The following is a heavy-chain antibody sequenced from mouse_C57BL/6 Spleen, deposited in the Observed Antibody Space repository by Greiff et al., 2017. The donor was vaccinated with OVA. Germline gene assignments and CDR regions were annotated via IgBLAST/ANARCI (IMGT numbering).Heavy chain of an antibody. V-gene: IGHV5-9-1*02. J-gene: IGHJ4*01. CDR1: GFTFSSYA. CDR3: TRDRGGYYPYAMDY. D-gene: IGHD2-3*01. CDR2: ISSGGDYI. Sequence: VESGEGLVKPGGSLKLSCAASGFTFSSYAMSWVRQTPEKRLEWVAYISSGGDYIYYADTVKGRFTISRDNARNTLYLQMSSLKSEDTAMYYCTRDRGGYYPYAMDYWGQGTSVTVSS.